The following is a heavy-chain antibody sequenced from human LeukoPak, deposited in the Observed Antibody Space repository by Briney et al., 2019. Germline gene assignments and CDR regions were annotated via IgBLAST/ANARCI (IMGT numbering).Heavy chain of an antibody. CDR1: GIPFSDFY. Sequence: PGGSLRLSCVVSGIPFSDFYMNWIRQAPGKGLEWISYISSSSSYTDYAESVKGRFTISRDNAKSALYLQMNDLRVEDTAVYYCARASPADYYGMDVWGQGTTVTVSS. CDR2: ISSSSSYT. V-gene: IGHV3-11*06. CDR3: ARASPADYYGMDV. D-gene: IGHD6-6*01. J-gene: IGHJ6*02.